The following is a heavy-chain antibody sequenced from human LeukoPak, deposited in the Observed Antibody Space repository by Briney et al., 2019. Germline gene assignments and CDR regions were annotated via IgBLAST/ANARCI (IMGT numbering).Heavy chain of an antibody. D-gene: IGHD3-9*01. CDR2: INYSGST. CDR3: ARGRLRYFDWLLPYFDY. CDR1: GGSFSGYY. V-gene: IGHV4-34*01. J-gene: IGHJ4*02. Sequence: SETLSLTCAVYGGSFSGYYWSWTRQPPGKGLEWIGEINYSGSTNYNPSLKSRVTISVDTSKNQFSLKLSSVTAADTAVYYCARGRLRYFDWLLPYFDYWGQGTLVTVSS.